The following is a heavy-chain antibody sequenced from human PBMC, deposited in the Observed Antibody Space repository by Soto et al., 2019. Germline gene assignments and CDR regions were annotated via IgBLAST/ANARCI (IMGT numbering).Heavy chain of an antibody. Sequence: GGSLRLSCAASGFTFSNAWMSWVRQAPGKGLEWVGRIKSKTDGGTTDYAAPVKGRFTISRDDSKNTLYLQMNSLKTEDTAVYYCTTHSYYYDSSGSRVPYFDYWGQGTLVTVSS. J-gene: IGHJ4*02. CDR2: IKSKTDGGTT. D-gene: IGHD3-22*01. V-gene: IGHV3-15*01. CDR3: TTHSYYYDSSGSRVPYFDY. CDR1: GFTFSNAW.